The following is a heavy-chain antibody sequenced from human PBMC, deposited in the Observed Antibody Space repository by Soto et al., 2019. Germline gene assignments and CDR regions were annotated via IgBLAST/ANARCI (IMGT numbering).Heavy chain of an antibody. CDR2: IIPILGIA. CDR1: GGTFSSYT. D-gene: IGHD5-12*01. J-gene: IGHJ3*02. V-gene: IGHV1-69*02. Sequence: SVKGSCKASGGTFSSYTISWVRQAPGQGLEWMGRIIPILGIANYAQKFQGRVTITADKSTSTAYMELSSLRSEDTAVYYCAGGYSGYDDDAFDIWGQGTMVTVSS. CDR3: AGGYSGYDDDAFDI.